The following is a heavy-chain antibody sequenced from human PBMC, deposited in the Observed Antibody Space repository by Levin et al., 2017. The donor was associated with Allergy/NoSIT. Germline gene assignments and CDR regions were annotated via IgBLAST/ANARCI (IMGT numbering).Heavy chain of an antibody. Sequence: SCAASGFTFGGFAMHWVRQVPGQGLEWVAVISYDGSNRYYADSVKGRFTISRDNSKNTLSLQMDSLRAEDTAVYYCARGRGGSGTYYADYWGQGTLVTVSS. V-gene: IGHV3-30-3*01. D-gene: IGHD3-10*01. CDR2: ISYDGSNR. J-gene: IGHJ4*02. CDR3: ARGRGGSGTYYADY. CDR1: GFTFGGFA.